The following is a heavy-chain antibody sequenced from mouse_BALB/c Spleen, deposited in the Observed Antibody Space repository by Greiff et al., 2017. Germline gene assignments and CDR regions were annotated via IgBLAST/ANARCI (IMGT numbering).Heavy chain of an antibody. Sequence: VQLQQSGAELVKPGASVKLSCTASGFNIKDTYMHWVKQRPEQGLEWIGRIDPANGNTKYDPKFQGKATITADTSSNTAYLQLSSLTSEDTAVYYCARSPYYYGSSYTYAMDYWGQGTSVTVSS. J-gene: IGHJ4*01. V-gene: IGHV14-3*02. CDR3: ARSPYYYGSSYTYAMDY. CDR2: IDPANGNT. D-gene: IGHD1-1*01. CDR1: GFNIKDTY.